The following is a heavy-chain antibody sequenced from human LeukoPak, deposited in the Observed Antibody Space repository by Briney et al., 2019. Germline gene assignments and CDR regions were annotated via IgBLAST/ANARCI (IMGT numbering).Heavy chain of an antibody. V-gene: IGHV3-30-3*01. CDR2: ISYDGSNK. CDR1: GFTFSSYA. D-gene: IGHD2/OR15-2a*01. Sequence: PGRSLRLSCAASGFTFSSYAMHWVRQAPGKGLEWVAVISYDGSNKYYADSVKGRFTISRDNAKNSLYLQMNSLRAGDTAVYYCARDFSLAVWGQGTLVTVSS. J-gene: IGHJ4*02. CDR3: ARDFSLAV.